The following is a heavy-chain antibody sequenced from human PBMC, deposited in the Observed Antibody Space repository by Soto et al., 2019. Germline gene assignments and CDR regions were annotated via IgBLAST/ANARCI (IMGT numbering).Heavy chain of an antibody. V-gene: IGHV1-8*01. D-gene: IGHD3-10*01. J-gene: IGHJ6*02. CDR3: ARGYYYGSGRPTPGGMDV. CDR2: MNPNSGNT. CDR1: GYTFTSYD. Sequence: ASVKVSCKASGYTFTSYDINWVRQATGQGLEWMGWMNPNSGNTGYAQKFQGRVTMTRNTSTSTAYMELRSLRSDDTAVYYCARGYYYGSGRPTPGGMDVWGQGTTVTVSS.